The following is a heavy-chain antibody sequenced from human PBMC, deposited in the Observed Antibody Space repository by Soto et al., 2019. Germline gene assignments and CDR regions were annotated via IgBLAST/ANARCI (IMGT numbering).Heavy chain of an antibody. D-gene: IGHD4-17*01. CDR2: IYWNDDK. CDR3: AHRRGPPEDYGDYVDY. Sequence: SGPTLVNPTQTLTLTCTFSGFSLSTSGVGVGWIRQPPGKALEWLALIYWNDDKRYSPSLKSRLTITKDTSKNQVVLTMTNMDPVDTATYYCAHRRGPPEDYGDYVDYWGQGTLVTVSS. J-gene: IGHJ4*02. CDR1: GFSLSTSGVG. V-gene: IGHV2-5*01.